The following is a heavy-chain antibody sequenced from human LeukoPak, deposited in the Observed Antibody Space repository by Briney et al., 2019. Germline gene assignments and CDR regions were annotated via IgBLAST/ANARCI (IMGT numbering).Heavy chain of an antibody. J-gene: IGHJ5*02. V-gene: IGHV3-74*01. CDR1: GFTFSSYW. CDR2: INSDGSST. CDR3: ARDLKTRYSTGWFDP. Sequence: GGSLRLSCAASGFTFSSYWMHWVRQAPGKGLVWVSRINSDGSSTSYADSVKGRFTISRDNAKNTPYLQMNSLRAEDTAVYYCARDLKTRYSTGWFDPWGQGTLVTVSS. D-gene: IGHD4-11*01.